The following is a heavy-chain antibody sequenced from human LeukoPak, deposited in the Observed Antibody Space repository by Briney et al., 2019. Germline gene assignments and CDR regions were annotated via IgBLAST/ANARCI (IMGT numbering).Heavy chain of an antibody. D-gene: IGHD4-17*01. J-gene: IGHJ5*02. CDR1: GGSFSGYY. V-gene: IGHV4-59*08. CDR2: IYYSGST. CDR3: ARHPHGDYPDNWFDP. Sequence: SETLSLTCAVYGGSFSGYYWSWIRQPPGKGLEWIGYIYYSGSTNYDPSLKSRVTISVDTSKNQFSLKLSSVTAADTAVYYCARHPHGDYPDNWFDPWGQGTLVTVSS.